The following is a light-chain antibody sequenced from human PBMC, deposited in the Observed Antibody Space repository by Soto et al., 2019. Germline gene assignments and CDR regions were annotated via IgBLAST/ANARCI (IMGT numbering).Light chain of an antibody. CDR1: QSVSSN. CDR3: QQYNNWPWT. J-gene: IGKJ1*01. V-gene: IGKV3-15*01. Sequence: EIVMTQSPASLSVSPGERDTLSWRASQSVSSNLAWYQQKPGQAPRLLIYGASTRATGIPARFSGSGSGTEFTLTISILQSEDFAVYYCQQYNNWPWTFGQGTKVEIK. CDR2: GAS.